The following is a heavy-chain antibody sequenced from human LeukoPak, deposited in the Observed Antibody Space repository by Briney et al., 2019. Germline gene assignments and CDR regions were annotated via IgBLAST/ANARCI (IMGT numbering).Heavy chain of an antibody. J-gene: IGHJ4*02. CDR3: AREVTPYDSTSGYFDY. Sequence: ASVKVSCKASGYTFTSYDINWVRQATGQGLEWMGWMNPNSGNTGYAQKFQGRVTITRNTSISTAYMELSSLRSDDTAVYYCAREVTPYDSTSGYFDYWGQGTLVTVSS. V-gene: IGHV1-8*03. CDR2: MNPNSGNT. CDR1: GYTFTSYD. D-gene: IGHD3-22*01.